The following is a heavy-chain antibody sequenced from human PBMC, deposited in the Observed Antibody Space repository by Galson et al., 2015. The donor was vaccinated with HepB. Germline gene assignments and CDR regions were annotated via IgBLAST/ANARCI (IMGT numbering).Heavy chain of an antibody. J-gene: IGHJ6*02. V-gene: IGHV6-1*01. CDR3: ARVGGTIYCYGMDV. D-gene: IGHD2-2*01. CDR1: GDSVSNNNVA. Sequence: CAISGDSVSNNNVAWYWIRQSPSRGLEWLGRTYYRAQWDNDYAESVRGRIAIKPDTSKNQLSLQLNYVTPEDTAVYYCARVGGTIYCYGMDVLGQGTTVTVSS. CDR2: TYYRAQWDN.